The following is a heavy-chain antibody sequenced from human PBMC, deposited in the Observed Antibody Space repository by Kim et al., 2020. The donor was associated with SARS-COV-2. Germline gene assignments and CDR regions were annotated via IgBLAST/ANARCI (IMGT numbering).Heavy chain of an antibody. CDR3: TRCSGGSCYAEYFQH. J-gene: IGHJ1*01. V-gene: IGHV3-49*04. D-gene: IGHD2-15*01. Sequence: GGSLRLCCTASGFTFGDYAMSWVRQAPGKGLEWVGFIRSKAYGGTTEYAASVKGRFTISRDDSKSIAYLQMNSLKTEDTAVYYCTRCSGGSCYAEYFQHWGQGTLVTVSS. CDR1: GFTFGDYA. CDR2: IRSKAYGGTT.